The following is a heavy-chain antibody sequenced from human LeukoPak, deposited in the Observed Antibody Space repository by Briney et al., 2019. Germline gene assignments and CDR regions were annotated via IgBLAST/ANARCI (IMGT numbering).Heavy chain of an antibody. V-gene: IGHV3-74*01. CDR2: IKNDGKIT. CDR3: LLIILGGSSQH. J-gene: IGHJ1*01. CDR1: GFTFNNYW. D-gene: IGHD3-3*01. Sequence: GGSLRLSCAASGFTFNNYWMHWVRQAPGKGLVWVSRIKNDGKITTYADSVKGRFTTSRDNAKNTFYLQMNSLRVEDTAVYYCLLIILGGSSQHWGQGTLVTVSS.